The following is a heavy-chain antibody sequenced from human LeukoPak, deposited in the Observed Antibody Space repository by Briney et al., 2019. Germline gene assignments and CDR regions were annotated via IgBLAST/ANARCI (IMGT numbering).Heavy chain of an antibody. CDR2: IHPSTGNP. V-gene: IGHV7-4-1*02. CDR3: ARAYQRLGELSLPDY. Sequence: GASVKVSCKASGYTFTNYAMNWVRQAPGQGLEWMGRIHPSTGNPTYAQGFTGRFVFSLDTSVSTTYLQISSLKAEDTAVYYCARAYQRLGELSLPDYWGQGTLVTVSS. D-gene: IGHD3-16*02. CDR1: GYTFTNYA. J-gene: IGHJ4*02.